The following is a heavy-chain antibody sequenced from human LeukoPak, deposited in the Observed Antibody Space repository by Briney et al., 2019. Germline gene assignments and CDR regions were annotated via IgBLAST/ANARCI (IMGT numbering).Heavy chain of an antibody. V-gene: IGHV3-33*05. D-gene: IGHD6-13*01. J-gene: IGHJ3*02. CDR1: GFTFSSYG. CDR3: ARAPGSSGYAFDI. Sequence: GRSLRLSCAASGFTFSSYGMHWVRQAPGKGLEWVAVISYDGSNKYYADSVKGRFTISRDNSKNTLYLQMNSLRAEDTALYYCARAPGSSGYAFDIWGQGTMVTVSS. CDR2: ISYDGSNK.